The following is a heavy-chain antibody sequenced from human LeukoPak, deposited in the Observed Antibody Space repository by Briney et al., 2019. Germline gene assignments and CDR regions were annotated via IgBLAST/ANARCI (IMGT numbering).Heavy chain of an antibody. CDR3: ATRGYQLLRYDHDY. D-gene: IGHD2-2*01. Sequence: PGGSLRLSCAASGFTFSSYSMNWVRQAPGKGLEWVSSISSSSSYIYYADSVKGRFTISRDNAKNSLYLQMNSLRAEDTAVYYCATRGYQLLRYDHDYWGQGTLVTVSS. V-gene: IGHV3-21*04. CDR2: ISSSSSYI. J-gene: IGHJ4*02. CDR1: GFTFSSYS.